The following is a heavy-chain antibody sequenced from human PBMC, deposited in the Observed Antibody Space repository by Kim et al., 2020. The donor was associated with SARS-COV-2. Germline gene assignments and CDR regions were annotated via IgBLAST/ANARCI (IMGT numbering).Heavy chain of an antibody. CDR3: AKVSPIFGVSYYFDY. D-gene: IGHD2-8*01. CDR2: IYSGGSST. CDR1: GFTFSSYA. J-gene: IGHJ4*02. V-gene: IGHV3-23*03. Sequence: GGSLRLFCAASGFTFSSYAMSWVRQAPGKGLEWVSVIYSGGSSTYYADSVKGRFTISRDNSKNTLYLQMNSLRAEDTAVYYCAKVSPIFGVSYYFDYWGQGTLVTVSS.